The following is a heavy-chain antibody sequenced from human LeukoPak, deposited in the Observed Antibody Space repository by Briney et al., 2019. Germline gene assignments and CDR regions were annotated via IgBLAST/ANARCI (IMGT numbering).Heavy chain of an antibody. CDR2: IRYDGSKK. Sequence: GGSLRLSCAASGFTFSSYGMHWVRQAPGKGLEWAAYIRYDGSKKYYADSVKGRFTISRDNSKNTLYLQMNSLRAEDTAVYYCARALYPNAGLFDYWGQGTLVTVSS. J-gene: IGHJ4*02. CDR1: GFTFSSYG. D-gene: IGHD2-15*01. V-gene: IGHV3-30*02. CDR3: ARALYPNAGLFDY.